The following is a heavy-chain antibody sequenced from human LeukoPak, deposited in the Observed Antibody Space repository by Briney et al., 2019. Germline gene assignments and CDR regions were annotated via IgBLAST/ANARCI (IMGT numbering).Heavy chain of an antibody. Sequence: GRSLRLSCAASGFSFSDYSMHWVRQAPGKGLEWVAIISYDGSKERYADSVKGRFTISRDNSKNTLYLQMNSLRTEDTAVYFCAKDRAITVAGTGLEYWGQGALVTVSS. CDR3: AKDRAITVAGTGLEY. D-gene: IGHD6-19*01. CDR1: GFSFSDYS. V-gene: IGHV3-30-3*01. CDR2: ISYDGSKE. J-gene: IGHJ4*02.